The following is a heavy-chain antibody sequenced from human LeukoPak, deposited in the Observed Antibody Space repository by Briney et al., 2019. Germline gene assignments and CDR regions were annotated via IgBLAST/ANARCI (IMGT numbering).Heavy chain of an antibody. CDR1: GGSISSGDYY. D-gene: IGHD1-26*01. V-gene: IGHV4-30-4*01. CDR3: ARGAPWVDY. J-gene: IGHJ4*02. CDR2: IFYSGST. Sequence: SQTLSPTCTVSGGSISSGDYYWRWIRQPPGKGLEWIGHIFYSGSTDYNPSLKSRVTISIDTSKNQFSLNLSSVTAADTAVYYCARGAPWVDYWGQGTLVTVSS.